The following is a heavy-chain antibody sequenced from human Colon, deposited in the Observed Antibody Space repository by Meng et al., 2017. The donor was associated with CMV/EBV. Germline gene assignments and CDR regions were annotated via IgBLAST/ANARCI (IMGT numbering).Heavy chain of an antibody. CDR1: GFTLSAFA. CDR3: AKGLNSGSRYNAFDI. J-gene: IGHJ3*02. V-gene: IGHV3-23*01. D-gene: IGHD3-22*01. Sequence: GESLKISCAASGFTLSAFAMGWVRQAPGKGLEWVSSVYYGGTTHYADSVKGRFTISRDTSMDTLYLQLNNLRVEDTAVYYCAKGLNSGSRYNAFDILGQGTVVTVS. CDR2: YYGGTT.